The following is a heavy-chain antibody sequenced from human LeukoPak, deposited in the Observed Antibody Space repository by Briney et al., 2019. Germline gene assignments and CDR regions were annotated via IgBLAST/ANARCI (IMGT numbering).Heavy chain of an antibody. V-gene: IGHV3-23*01. J-gene: IGHJ4*02. CDR1: GFTFSSYA. Sequence: GGSLRLSCAASGFTFSSYAMSWVRQAPGKGLEWVSAISGGGGSTYYADSVKGRFTISRDNSKNTLYLQMNSLRAEDTAVYYCAARPADGRGIILPFDYWGQGTLVTVSS. CDR3: AARPADGRGIILPFDY. D-gene: IGHD1-14*01. CDR2: ISGGGGST.